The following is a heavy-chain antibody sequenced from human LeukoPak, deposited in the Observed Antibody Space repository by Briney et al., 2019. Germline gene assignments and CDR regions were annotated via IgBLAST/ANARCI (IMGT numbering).Heavy chain of an antibody. J-gene: IGHJ4*02. CDR2: INTDTGKP. CDR3: ARPSGYCSDGDCYPDY. Sequence: ASVKVSCKASGYTFSRYAINWVRQAPGQGLEWVGWINTDTGKPAYAQDFTGRVVFSLDSSVSTAYLQISSLKAEDTAVYYCARPSGYCSDGDCYPDYWGQGTLVTVSS. CDR1: GYTFSRYA. D-gene: IGHD2-15*01. V-gene: IGHV7-4-1*02.